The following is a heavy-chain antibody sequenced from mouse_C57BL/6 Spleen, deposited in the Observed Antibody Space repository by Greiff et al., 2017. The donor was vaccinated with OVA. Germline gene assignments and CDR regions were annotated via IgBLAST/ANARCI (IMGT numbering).Heavy chain of an antibody. Sequence: EVQRVESGPGMVKPSQSLSLTCTVTGYSITSGYDWHWIRHFPGNKLEWMGYISYSGSTNYNPSLKSRISITHDTSKNHFFLKLNSVTTEDTATYYCAREGGNYAMDYWGQGTSVTVSS. V-gene: IGHV3-1*01. CDR3: AREGGNYAMDY. D-gene: IGHD1-1*02. CDR1: GYSITSGYD. J-gene: IGHJ4*01. CDR2: ISYSGST.